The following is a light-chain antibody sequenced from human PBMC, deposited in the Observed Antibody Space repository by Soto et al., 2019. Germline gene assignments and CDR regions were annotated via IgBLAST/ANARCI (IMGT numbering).Light chain of an antibody. J-gene: IGKJ1*01. CDR1: QSISTW. V-gene: IGKV1-5*03. CDR2: KAS. CDR3: QQYDTYTGA. Sequence: DIQMTQSPSTLSASVGDRVTITCRASQSISTWLAWYQQKPGKAPKLLIYKASSSGSGVPSRFSGSGFGTEFTLTISNLQPEDSATYYCQQYDTYTGAFGQGTKV.